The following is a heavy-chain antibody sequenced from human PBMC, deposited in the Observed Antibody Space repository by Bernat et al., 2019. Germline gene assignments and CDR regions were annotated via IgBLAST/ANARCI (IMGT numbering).Heavy chain of an antibody. D-gene: IGHD1-1*01. CDR1: GGSISSGGYY. J-gene: IGHJ4*02. V-gene: IGHV4-31*03. Sequence: QVQLQESGPGLVKPSQTLSLTCTVSGGSISSGGYYWSWIRQHPGKGLEWIGYIYYSGSTYYNPSLKSRVTISVDTSKNQFSLKLSSVTATDTAVYYCARANERHYRGIDYWGQGTLVTVSS. CDR2: IYYSGST. CDR3: ARANERHYRGIDY.